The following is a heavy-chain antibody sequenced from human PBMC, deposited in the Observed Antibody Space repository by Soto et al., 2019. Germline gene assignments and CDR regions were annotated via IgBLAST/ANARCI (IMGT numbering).Heavy chain of an antibody. CDR2: IIPIFGTA. Sequence: QVQLVQSGAEVKKPGSSVKVSCKASGGTFSSHAISRVRQAPGQGIEWMGGIIPIFGTANYAQEFQGRVTISADESTGTGYMALSRLRSEDTAVYYCASPPPNHYYYGMDVWGQGTTVSVPS. CDR1: GGTFSSHA. J-gene: IGHJ6*02. CDR3: ASPPPNHYYYGMDV. V-gene: IGHV1-69*12.